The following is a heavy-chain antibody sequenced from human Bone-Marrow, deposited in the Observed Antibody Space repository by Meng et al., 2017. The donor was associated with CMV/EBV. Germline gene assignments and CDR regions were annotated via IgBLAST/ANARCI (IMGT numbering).Heavy chain of an antibody. Sequence: GSLRLSCTVSGGSISSSSYYWGWIRQPPGKGLEWIGSIYYSGSTYYNPSLKSRVTISVDTSKNQFSLKLSSVTAADTAVYYCAREGLGSSAFDIWGKGTMVTFSS. V-gene: IGHV4-39*07. CDR1: GGSISSSSYY. CDR2: IYYSGST. J-gene: IGHJ3*02. CDR3: AREGLGSSAFDI. D-gene: IGHD3-10*01.